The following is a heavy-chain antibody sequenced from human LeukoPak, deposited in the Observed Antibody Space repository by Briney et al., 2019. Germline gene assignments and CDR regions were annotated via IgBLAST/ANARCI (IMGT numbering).Heavy chain of an antibody. Sequence: GGSLRLSCAASGFTFSSYSMTWVRQAPGKGLEWVSSISSSSSYIYYADSVKGRFTISRDNAKNSLYLQMNSLRAEDTAVYYCASKDFWSGYRHWGQGTLVTVYS. V-gene: IGHV3-21*01. CDR2: ISSSSSYI. CDR1: GFTFSSYS. D-gene: IGHD3-3*01. CDR3: ASKDFWSGYRH. J-gene: IGHJ4*02.